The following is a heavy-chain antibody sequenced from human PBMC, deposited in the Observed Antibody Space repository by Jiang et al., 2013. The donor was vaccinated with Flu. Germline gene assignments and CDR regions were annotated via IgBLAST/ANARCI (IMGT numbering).Heavy chain of an antibody. J-gene: IGHJ3*02. CDR3: ARVHSSSSGDAFDI. V-gene: IGHV6-1*01. Sequence: YNDYAVSVKSRITINPDTSKNQFSLQLNSVTPEDTAVYYCARVHSSSSGDAFDIWGQGTMVTVSS. CDR2: YN. D-gene: IGHD6-6*01.